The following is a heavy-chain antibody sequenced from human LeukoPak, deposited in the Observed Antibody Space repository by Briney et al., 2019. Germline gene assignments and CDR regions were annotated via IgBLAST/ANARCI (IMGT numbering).Heavy chain of an antibody. V-gene: IGHV3-49*03. CDR3: TRVGLWSGSCSWFDP. CDR1: GFSSGDYA. Sequence: GGSMRLSCTAAGFSSGDYAMRWFRQARGRGLEWVGFIRRKAYGGTTEYAGAVKRRFTSSRDDPHSMPYLQMNSQKTEDTAVYYFTRVGLWSGSCSWFDPWGQGTLVTVSS. D-gene: IGHD3-3*01. J-gene: IGHJ5*02. CDR2: IRRKAYGGTT.